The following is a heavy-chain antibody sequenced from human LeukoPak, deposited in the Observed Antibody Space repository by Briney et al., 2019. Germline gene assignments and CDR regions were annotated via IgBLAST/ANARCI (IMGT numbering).Heavy chain of an antibody. D-gene: IGHD1-7*01. Sequence: PSETLSLTCTVSGGSITKNTYYWSWIRQSPGMGLEFIGYIHQIGTAYYNPSLKSRVTISVDTSKNHFSLKLSSVTAADTAVYYCARGSGNYHDTFDIWGQGTMVTVSS. CDR3: ARGSGNYHDTFDI. J-gene: IGHJ3*02. CDR1: GGSITKNTYY. CDR2: IHQIGTA. V-gene: IGHV4-30-2*06.